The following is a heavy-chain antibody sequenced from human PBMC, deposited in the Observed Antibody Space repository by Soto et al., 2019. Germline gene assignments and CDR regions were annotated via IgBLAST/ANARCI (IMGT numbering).Heavy chain of an antibody. D-gene: IGHD1-20*01. CDR3: ARDFGPHNWNVVGMDV. V-gene: IGHV3-48*02. CDR1: GFTFSSYS. CDR2: ISSSSSTI. J-gene: IGHJ6*02. Sequence: GGSLRLSCAASGFTFSSYSMNWVRQAPGKGLEWVSYISSSSSTIYYADSVKGRFTISRDNAKNSLYLQMNSLRDEDTAVYYSARDFGPHNWNVVGMDVWGQGTTVTVSS.